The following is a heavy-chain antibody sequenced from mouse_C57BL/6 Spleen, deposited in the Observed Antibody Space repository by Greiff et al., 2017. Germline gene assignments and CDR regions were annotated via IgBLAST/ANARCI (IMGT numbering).Heavy chain of an antibody. Sequence: VQLQESDAELVKPGASVKISCKVSGYTFTDHTIHWMKQRPEQGLEWIGYIYPRDGSTKYNEKFKGKATLTADKSSSTAYMQLNSLTSEDSAVYFCANEQLRLRGYFDYWGQGTTLTVSS. V-gene: IGHV1-78*01. CDR3: ANEQLRLRGYFDY. D-gene: IGHD3-2*02. CDR2: IYPRDGST. CDR1: GYTFTDHT. J-gene: IGHJ2*01.